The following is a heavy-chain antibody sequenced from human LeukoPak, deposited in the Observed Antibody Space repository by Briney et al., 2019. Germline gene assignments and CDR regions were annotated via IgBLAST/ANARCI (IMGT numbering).Heavy chain of an antibody. D-gene: IGHD4-23*01. V-gene: IGHV3-21*01. CDR3: ASSYGGSSNDY. CDR2: IGSSSSYI. Sequence: PGGSLRLSCAASGFTFSSYSMNWVRQAPGKGLEWVSSIGSSSSYIHYADSVKGRFTISRDNAKNSLYLQMNSLRAEDTAVYYCASSYGGSSNDYWGQGTLVTVSS. CDR1: GFTFSSYS. J-gene: IGHJ4*02.